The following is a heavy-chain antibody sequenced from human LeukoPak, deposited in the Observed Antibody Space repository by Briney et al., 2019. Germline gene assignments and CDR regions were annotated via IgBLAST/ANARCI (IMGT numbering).Heavy chain of an antibody. CDR1: GFTFSSYA. J-gene: IGHJ1*01. V-gene: IGHV3-23*01. CDR3: AKDVSPYSSSWYAEYSQH. D-gene: IGHD6-13*01. Sequence: GGSLRLSCAASGFTFSSYAMSWVRQAPGKGLEWVSAISGSGGSTYYADSVKGRFTISRDNSKNTLYLQMNSLRAEDTAVYYCAKDVSPYSSSWYAEYSQHWGQGTLVTVSS. CDR2: ISGSGGST.